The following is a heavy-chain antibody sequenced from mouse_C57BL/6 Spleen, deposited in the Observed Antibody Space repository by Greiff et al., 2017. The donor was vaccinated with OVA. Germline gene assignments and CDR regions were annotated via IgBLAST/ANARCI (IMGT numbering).Heavy chain of an antibody. CDR1: GFTFSNYW. Sequence: EVQGVESGGGLVQPGGSMKLSCVASGFTFSNYWMNWVRQSPEKGLEWVAQIRSKSDNYATHYAESVKGRFTISRDDSKSSVYLQMNNLRAEDTGIYCYTCEGYGAWFAYWGQGTLVTVSA. J-gene: IGHJ3*01. CDR3: TCEGYGAWFAY. D-gene: IGHD2-2*01. V-gene: IGHV6-3*01. CDR2: IRSKSDNYAT.